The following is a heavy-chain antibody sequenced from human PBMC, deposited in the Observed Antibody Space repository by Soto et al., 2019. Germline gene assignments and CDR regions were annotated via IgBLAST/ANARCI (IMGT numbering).Heavy chain of an antibody. V-gene: IGHV3-15*07. CDR2: IKSKTDGGTT. CDR1: GITFSNAW. J-gene: IGHJ4*02. Sequence: EVQLVESGGGLVKPGGSLRLSCAASGITFSNAWMNWVRQAPGKGLEWVGRIKSKTDGGTTDYAAPVKGRFTISRDDSKNTLYLQMNSLKTEDTAVYYCTTDESLRFLEWSPVDYWGQGTLVTVSS. D-gene: IGHD3-3*01. CDR3: TTDESLRFLEWSPVDY.